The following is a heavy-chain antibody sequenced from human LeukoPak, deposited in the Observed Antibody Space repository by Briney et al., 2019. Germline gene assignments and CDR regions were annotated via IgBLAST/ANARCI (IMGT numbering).Heavy chain of an antibody. J-gene: IGHJ6*02. D-gene: IGHD1-26*01. CDR3: AKELSSRELPRVDV. Sequence: GGSLRLSCAASGFTFSSYAMSWVRQAPGKGLEWVSAISGSGGSTYYADSVKGRFTISRDNFKNTLYLQMNSLRAEDTAVYYCAKELSSRELPRVDVWGQGTTVTVSS. CDR1: GFTFSSYA. V-gene: IGHV3-23*01. CDR2: ISGSGGST.